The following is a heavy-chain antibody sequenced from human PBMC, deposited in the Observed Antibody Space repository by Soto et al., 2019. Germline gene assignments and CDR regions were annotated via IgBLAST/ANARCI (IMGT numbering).Heavy chain of an antibody. D-gene: IGHD2-2*01. J-gene: IGHJ4*02. Sequence: QVQLVESGGGVVQPGRSLRLSCAASGFTFSSYAMHWVRQAPGKGLEWVAVISYDGSNKYYADSVKGRFTISRDNSKNTLYLKMNSLRAEDTAVYYCARDPWGYCSSTSCYGLDYWGQGTLVTVSS. CDR2: ISYDGSNK. CDR1: GFTFSSYA. V-gene: IGHV3-30-3*01. CDR3: ARDPWGYCSSTSCYGLDY.